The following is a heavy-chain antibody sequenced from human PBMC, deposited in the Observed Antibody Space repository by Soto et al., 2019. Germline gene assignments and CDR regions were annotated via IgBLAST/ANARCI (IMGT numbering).Heavy chain of an antibody. Sequence: TGGSLRLSCAASGFTFSSYSMNWVRQAPGKGLEWVSYISSSGSTTYFADSVKGRFTISRDNAQNSLYLQMNSLRAEDTAVYYCARSSTNGRGAFDIWGQGTMVTVSS. CDR1: GFTFSSYS. J-gene: IGHJ3*02. CDR3: ARSSTNGRGAFDI. CDR2: ISSSGSTT. D-gene: IGHD2-2*01. V-gene: IGHV3-48*01.